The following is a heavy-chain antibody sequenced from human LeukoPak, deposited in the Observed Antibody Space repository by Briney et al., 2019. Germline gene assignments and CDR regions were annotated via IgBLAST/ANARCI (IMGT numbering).Heavy chain of an antibody. CDR3: AREYYYGSGSYYNRIDY. V-gene: IGHV1-2*02. CDR1: GYTFTGYY. J-gene: IGHJ4*02. CDR2: INRDSGGT. D-gene: IGHD3-10*01. Sequence: ASVKVSCKASGYTFTGYYIHWVRQAPGQGLEWMGWINRDSGGTNYAQNFHGRVTMTRDTSISTAYMAVSRLRSDDTAVYYCAREYYYGSGSYYNRIDYWGQGTLVTVSS.